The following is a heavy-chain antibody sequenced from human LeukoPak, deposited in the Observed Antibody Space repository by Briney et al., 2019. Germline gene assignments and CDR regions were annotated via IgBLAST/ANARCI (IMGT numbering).Heavy chain of an antibody. Sequence: SETLSLTCTVSGGSISSNYWSWIRQPPGKGLEWIGYIYYSGSTNSNPSLKSRVTISVDTSKNQFSLNLNSVTAADTAVYYCARHKGVAASGGAFDIWGQGTMVIVSS. CDR2: IYYSGST. CDR3: ARHKGVAASGGAFDI. CDR1: GGSISSNY. V-gene: IGHV4-59*08. J-gene: IGHJ3*02. D-gene: IGHD2-15*01.